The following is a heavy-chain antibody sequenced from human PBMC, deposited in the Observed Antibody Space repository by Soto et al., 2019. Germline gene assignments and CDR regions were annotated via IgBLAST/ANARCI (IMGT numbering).Heavy chain of an antibody. CDR2: IYPGDSDT. V-gene: IGHV5-51*01. CDR3: ARLNDYVWVSYRPLYYGMDV. D-gene: IGHD3-16*02. CDR1: GYSFTSYW. Sequence: PGESLKISCKGSGYSFTSYWIGWVRQMPGKGLEWMGIIYPGDSDTRYSPSFQGQVTISADKSISTAYLQWSSLKASDTAMYYCARLNDYVWVSYRPLYYGMDVWGKGTTVTVSS. J-gene: IGHJ6*04.